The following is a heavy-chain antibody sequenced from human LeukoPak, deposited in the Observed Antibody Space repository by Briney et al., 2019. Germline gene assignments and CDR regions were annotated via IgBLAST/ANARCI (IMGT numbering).Heavy chain of an antibody. V-gene: IGHV4-31*03. D-gene: IGHD2-15*01. CDR3: ARDDEVAAATFGY. J-gene: IGHJ4*02. Sequence: KASETLSLTCTVSGGSINSGYYWTWIRQHPGKGLEWIGYIYYSGSTYYNPSLQSRVTLSLDTSKNQFSLKLSSVTAADTAVYYCARDDEVAAATFGYWGQGTLVTVSS. CDR2: IYYSGST. CDR1: GGSINSGYY.